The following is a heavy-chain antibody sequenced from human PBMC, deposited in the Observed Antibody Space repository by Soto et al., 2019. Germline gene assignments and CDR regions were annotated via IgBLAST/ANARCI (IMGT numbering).Heavy chain of an antibody. CDR1: GGTFSSYA. Sequence: GASVKVSCKASGGTFSSYAISWVRQAPGQGLEWMGGIIRIFSTANYAQKFQGRITITADESTSTAYMELSSLRSEDTAVYYCARDSPIARMDVWGQGTTVTVSS. CDR3: ARDSPIARMDV. CDR2: IIRIFSTA. V-gene: IGHV1-69*13. D-gene: IGHD6-13*01. J-gene: IGHJ6*02.